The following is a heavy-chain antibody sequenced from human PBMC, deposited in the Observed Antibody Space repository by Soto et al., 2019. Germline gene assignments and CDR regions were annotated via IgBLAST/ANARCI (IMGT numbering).Heavy chain of an antibody. CDR2: ISSNSGSI. J-gene: IGHJ6*02. CDR1: GFTFDDYA. V-gene: IGHV3-9*01. D-gene: IGHD3-10*01. Sequence: PGGSLRLSCAASGFTFDDYAMHWVRQAPGKGLECVSGISSNSGSIGYADSVEGRFTISRDNAKNSLYLQMNSLRAEDTALYYCAKGYPRITMVGTAGNHGMDVWGQGTTVTVSS. CDR3: AKGYPRITMVGTAGNHGMDV.